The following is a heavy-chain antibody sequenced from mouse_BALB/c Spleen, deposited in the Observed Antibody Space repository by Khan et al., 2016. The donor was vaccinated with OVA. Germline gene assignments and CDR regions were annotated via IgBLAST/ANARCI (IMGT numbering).Heavy chain of an antibody. Sequence: VQLQQSGAELVKPGASVKLSCKASGYTFTSYYMYWVKQRPGQGLEWIGGINPSNGGTNFNEKFRGKATLTVDKSSSTAYMQVSSLTSEDSAVYYCTRGGSGFSTTAPYVMDYWGQGTSVTVSS. J-gene: IGHJ4*01. CDR2: INPSNGGT. CDR1: GYTFTSYY. CDR3: TRGGSGFSTTAPYVMDY. D-gene: IGHD1-2*01. V-gene: IGHV1S81*02.